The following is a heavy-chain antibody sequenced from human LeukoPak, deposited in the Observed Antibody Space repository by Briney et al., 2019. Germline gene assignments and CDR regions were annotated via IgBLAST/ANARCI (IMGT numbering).Heavy chain of an antibody. CDR3: ARGALYGDYLDY. V-gene: IGHV3-21*01. D-gene: IGHD4-17*01. CDR1: GFTFSSYS. Sequence: PGGSLRLSCAASGFTFSSYSMNWVRQAPGKGLEWVSSISSSSSYIYYADSVKGRFTISRDNAKNPLYLQMNSLRAEDTAVYYCARGALYGDYLDYWGQGTLVTVSS. CDR2: ISSSSSYI. J-gene: IGHJ4*02.